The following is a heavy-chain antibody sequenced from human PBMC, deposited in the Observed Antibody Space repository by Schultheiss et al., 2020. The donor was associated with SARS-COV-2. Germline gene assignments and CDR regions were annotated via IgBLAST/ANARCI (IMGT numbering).Heavy chain of an antibody. Sequence: SETLSLTCAVYGGSFSGYYWSWIRQPPGKGLEWIGEIYHSGSTNYNPSLKSRVTISVDMSKNQFFLKLSSVTAADTAVYYCARPEHHYYDSSGYYYAWGQGTLVTVSS. V-gene: IGHV4-34*01. J-gene: IGHJ4*02. CDR1: GGSFSGYY. CDR3: ARPEHHYYDSSGYYYA. D-gene: IGHD3-22*01. CDR2: IYHSGST.